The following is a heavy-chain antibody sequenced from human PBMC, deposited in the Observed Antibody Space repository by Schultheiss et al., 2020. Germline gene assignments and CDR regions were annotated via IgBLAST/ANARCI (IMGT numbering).Heavy chain of an antibody. J-gene: IGHJ4*02. Sequence: SETLSLTCTVSGGSISSYYWSWIRQPAGKGLEWIGYIFYSGSTNYNPSLKSRVTISVDTSKNQFSLKLSSVTAADTAVYYCARDGGTAMSDYWGQGTLVTVSS. CDR3: ARDGGTAMSDY. V-gene: IGHV4-59*12. D-gene: IGHD5-18*01. CDR2: IFYSGST. CDR1: GGSISSYY.